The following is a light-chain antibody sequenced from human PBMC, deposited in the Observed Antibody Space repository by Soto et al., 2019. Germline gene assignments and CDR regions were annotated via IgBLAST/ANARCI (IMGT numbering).Light chain of an antibody. CDR3: QQYGSSIT. CDR1: QSFLSKH. Sequence: EIVLTQSPGTLSLSPGERATLSCRASQSFLSKHLAWYQHKPGQAPRLLIYAASNRATGITDRFSGSGSGTDFTLTIIRLEPEDFAVYYCQQYGSSITFGQGTRLEIK. V-gene: IGKV3-20*01. J-gene: IGKJ5*01. CDR2: AAS.